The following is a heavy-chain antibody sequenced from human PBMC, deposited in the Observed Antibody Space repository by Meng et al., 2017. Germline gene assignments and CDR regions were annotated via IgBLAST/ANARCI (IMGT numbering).Heavy chain of an antibody. CDR2: INHSGST. CDR3: ARSRFELLWFGESPTRNWYFDL. V-gene: IGHV4-34*01. CDR1: GGSFSGYY. D-gene: IGHD3-10*01. J-gene: IGHJ2*01. Sequence: QVQLQQCGAGLLKPSETLSLTCALYGGSFSGYYWSWIRQPPGKGLEWIGEINHSGSTNYNPSLKSRVTISVDTSKNQFSLKLSSVTAADTAVYYCARSRFELLWFGESPTRNWYFDLWGRGTLVTVSS.